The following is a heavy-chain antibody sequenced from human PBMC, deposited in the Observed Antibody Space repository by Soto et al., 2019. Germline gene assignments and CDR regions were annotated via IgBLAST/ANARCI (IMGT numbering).Heavy chain of an antibody. V-gene: IGHV3-49*04. Sequence: EVQLVESGGGLVQPGRSLRLSCTASGFTFGDYAMSWVRQAPGKGLEWVGFIRSKAYGGTTEYAASVKGRFTISRDDSKSIAYLQMNSLKTEDTAVYYCTAGKLYPSLDFDYWGQGPLVTVSS. CDR1: GFTFGDYA. CDR3: TAGKLYPSLDFDY. J-gene: IGHJ4*02. CDR2: IRSKAYGGTT. D-gene: IGHD2-8*01.